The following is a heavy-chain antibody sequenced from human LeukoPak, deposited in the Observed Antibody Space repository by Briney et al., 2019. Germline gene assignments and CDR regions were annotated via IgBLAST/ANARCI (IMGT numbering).Heavy chain of an antibody. CDR1: GDSVSRNNGA. Sequence: SQTLSLTCDISGDSVSRNNGAWNWIRQSPSRGLEWLGRTYYRSKWYNDYAESVKSRISINPDTSKNQFSLQLNSVTPEDTAVYYCARDVYDSSGYYSILDYWGQGTLVTVSS. CDR2: TYYRSKWYN. J-gene: IGHJ4*02. CDR3: ARDVYDSSGYYSILDY. D-gene: IGHD3-22*01. V-gene: IGHV6-1*01.